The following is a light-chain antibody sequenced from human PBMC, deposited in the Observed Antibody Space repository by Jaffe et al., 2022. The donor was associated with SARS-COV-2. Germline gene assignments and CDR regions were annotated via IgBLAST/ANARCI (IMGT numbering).Light chain of an antibody. Sequence: EIVLTQSPGTLSLSPGERATLSCWASQNVNSNYLAWYQQKPGQAPRLLIYDASTRATGIPDRFSGSGSGTDFTLTISRLEPEDSAVYYCQQYGGSPPNTFGGGTKVEIK. CDR1: QNVNSNY. V-gene: IGKV3-20*01. CDR2: DAS. CDR3: QQYGGSPPNT. J-gene: IGKJ4*01.